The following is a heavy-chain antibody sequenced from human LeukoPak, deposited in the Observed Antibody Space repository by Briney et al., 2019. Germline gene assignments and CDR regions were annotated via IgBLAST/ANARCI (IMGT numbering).Heavy chain of an antibody. D-gene: IGHD3-3*01. CDR3: ARGGAYYDFWSGYSFSDY. V-gene: IGHV3-74*01. Sequence: SGGSLRLSCAASGFTFSSYCMHWVRQAPGKGLVWVSRINSDGSSTSYADSVKGRFTISSDTDKNTLYLQMNSLRAAGTAVYYCARGGAYYDFWSGYSFSDYWGQGTLVTVSS. CDR1: GFTFSSYC. J-gene: IGHJ4*02. CDR2: INSDGSST.